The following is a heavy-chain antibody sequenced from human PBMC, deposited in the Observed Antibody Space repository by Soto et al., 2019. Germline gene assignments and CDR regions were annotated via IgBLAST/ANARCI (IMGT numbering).Heavy chain of an antibody. CDR2: ISYDGSNK. J-gene: IGHJ4*02. D-gene: IGHD1-26*01. CDR1: GFTFSSYG. Sequence: QVQLVESGGGVVQPGRSLRLSCAASGFTFSSYGMHWVRQAPGKGLEWVAVISYDGSNKYYADSVKGRFTISRDNSKNTLYLQITSLRAEDTAVYYCAKAGSYWSFDYWGQGTLVTVSS. CDR3: AKAGSYWSFDY. V-gene: IGHV3-30*18.